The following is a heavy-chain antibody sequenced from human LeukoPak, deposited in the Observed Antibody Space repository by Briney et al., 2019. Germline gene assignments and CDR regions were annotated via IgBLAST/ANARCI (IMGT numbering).Heavy chain of an antibody. CDR2: IYYSGST. CDR3: ASGRPRSFDY. D-gene: IGHD1-14*01. V-gene: IGHV4-39*01. Sequence: PSETLSLTCTVSGGSISSSSYYWGWIRQPPGKGLEWIGSIYYSGSTYYNPSLKSRVTISVDTSKNQFSLKLSSVSAADTAVYYCASGRPRSFDYWGQGTLVTVSS. J-gene: IGHJ4*02. CDR1: GGSISSSSYY.